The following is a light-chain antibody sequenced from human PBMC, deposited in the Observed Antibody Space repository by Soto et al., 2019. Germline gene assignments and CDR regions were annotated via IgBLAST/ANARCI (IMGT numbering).Light chain of an antibody. J-gene: IGKJ1*01. CDR3: MQPPQSWT. CDR2: LGS. Sequence: DIVMTQSPLSLPVTPGEPASISCRSSQSLLHSNGYNYLDWYLQKPGQSPQLLIYLGSNRASGVPDRFSGSGSGTDFTLKISRVEAEDVGVYYCMQPPQSWTFGQGTKVDIX. CDR1: QSLLHSNGYNY. V-gene: IGKV2-28*01.